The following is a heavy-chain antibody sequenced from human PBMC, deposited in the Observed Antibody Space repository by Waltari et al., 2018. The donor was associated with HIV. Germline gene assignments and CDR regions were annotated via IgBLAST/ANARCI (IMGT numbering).Heavy chain of an antibody. CDR3: ARFASEIFDSSGYSFDY. Sequence: QVQLPASGPGLVMPSETLSRTCTVSGGSITSHYGSWVRQPPGKGRELIGYIYCSGSTNYTPSLKSRVTISVDTSKNQFSLKLTSVTTADTAVYYCARFASEIFDSSGYSFDYWGQGALVTVPS. CDR2: IYCSGST. V-gene: IGHV4-59*08. D-gene: IGHD3-22*01. CDR1: GGSITSHY. J-gene: IGHJ4*02.